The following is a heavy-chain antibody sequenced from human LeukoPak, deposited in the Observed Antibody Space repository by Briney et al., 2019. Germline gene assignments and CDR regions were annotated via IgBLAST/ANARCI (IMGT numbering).Heavy chain of an antibody. D-gene: IGHD3-10*01. CDR2: ISNSGAST. J-gene: IGHJ4*02. CDR1: GFIFSSYS. Sequence: GESLRLSCVASGFIFSSYSTNWVRQAPGKGLEWVSSISNSGASTDYADSVKGRFTISRDNAKNSLYLQMTSLRAEDTAVYYCARESRRYGSGSYPPDYWGRGTLVTVSS. CDR3: ARESRRYGSGSYPPDY. V-gene: IGHV3-21*01.